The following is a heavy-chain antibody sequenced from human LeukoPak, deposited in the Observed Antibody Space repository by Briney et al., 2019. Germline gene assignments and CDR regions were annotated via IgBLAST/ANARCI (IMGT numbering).Heavy chain of an antibody. CDR1: GFTFSKVW. CDR2: IKSNIDGGTA. V-gene: IGHV3-15*01. CDR3: TTAALFYDSSGYPPFDS. Sequence: GGSLRLSCAASGFTFSKVWMSWVRQAPGKGLEWVGRIKSNIDGGTADYAAPVKDRFSISRDESKNMLYLQMNSLKTEDTAVYYCTTAALFYDSSGYPPFDSWGQGTLVTVSS. D-gene: IGHD3-22*01. J-gene: IGHJ4*02.